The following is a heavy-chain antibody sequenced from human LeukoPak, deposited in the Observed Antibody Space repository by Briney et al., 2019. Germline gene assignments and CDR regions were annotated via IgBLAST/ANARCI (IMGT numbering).Heavy chain of an antibody. CDR3: ARLRRSRLAEFDY. V-gene: IGHV4-38-2*01. CDR2: IYYGGST. CDR1: GFTFSSYS. J-gene: IGHJ4*02. D-gene: IGHD3-3*02. Sequence: NPGGPLRLSCAASGFTFSSYSMNWVRQAPGKGLEWIGSIYYGGSTYYNPSLESRVTISVDTSKNQFSLKLSSVTAADTAVYYCARLRRSRLAEFDYWGQGTLVTVSS.